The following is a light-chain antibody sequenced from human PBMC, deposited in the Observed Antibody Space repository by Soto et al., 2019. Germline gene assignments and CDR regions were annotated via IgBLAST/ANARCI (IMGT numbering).Light chain of an antibody. Sequence: DIQMTQSPSSLSASVGDRVTITCRASQSISSYLNWYQQKPGKAPKLLIYAASSFQSGIPSRFSRSGSGTDFTLTISSLQPAEFPTDYWQKSYSAPLPFGGGTEVEIK. CDR3: QKSYSAPLP. CDR1: QSISSY. V-gene: IGKV1-39*01. CDR2: AAS. J-gene: IGKJ4*01.